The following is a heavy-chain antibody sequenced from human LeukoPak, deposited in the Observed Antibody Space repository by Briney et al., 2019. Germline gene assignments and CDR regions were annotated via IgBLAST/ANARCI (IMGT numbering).Heavy chain of an antibody. J-gene: IGHJ4*02. D-gene: IGHD2-2*01. Sequence: KPSETLSLTCTVSGGSISSSSYYWGWLRQPPGKGLEWIGSIYYSGSTYYNPSLKSRVTISVDTSKNQFSLKLSSVTAADTAVYYCARVTPYLYYFDYWGQGTLVTVSS. CDR3: ARVTPYLYYFDY. CDR2: IYYSGST. V-gene: IGHV4-39*07. CDR1: GGSISSSSYY.